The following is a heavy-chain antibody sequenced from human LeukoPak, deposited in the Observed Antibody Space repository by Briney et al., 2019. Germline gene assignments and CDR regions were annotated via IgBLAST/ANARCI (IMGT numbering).Heavy chain of an antibody. J-gene: IGHJ4*02. CDR1: GFTFSTYG. CDR2: ISGNGATT. V-gene: IGHV3-23*01. D-gene: IGHD3-9*01. CDR3: ARDSNYNYDILTGYYRPLYYFDY. Sequence: GGSLRLSCGASGFTFSTYGMSWVRQAPGKGLEWVSLISGNGATTNYADSVKGRFTISRDNAKNSLYLQMNSLRAEDTAVYYCARDSNYNYDILTGYYRPLYYFDYWGQGTLVTVSS.